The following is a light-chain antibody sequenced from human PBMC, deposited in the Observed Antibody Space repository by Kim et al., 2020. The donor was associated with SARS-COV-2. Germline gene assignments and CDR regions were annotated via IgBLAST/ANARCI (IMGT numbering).Light chain of an antibody. CDR2: GAS. Sequence: SPGERATLSCRASQSVSSVYFAWYQQKPGQAPRLLMYGASTRATGIPDRFSGSGSGTHFTLTISRLEAEDFAMYYCQQYGISPWTLGQGTKVDIK. CDR3: QQYGISPWT. CDR1: QSVSSVY. V-gene: IGKV3-20*01. J-gene: IGKJ1*01.